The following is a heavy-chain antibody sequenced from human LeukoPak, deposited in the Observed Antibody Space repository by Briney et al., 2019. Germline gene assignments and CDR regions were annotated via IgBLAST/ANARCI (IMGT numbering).Heavy chain of an antibody. Sequence: ASVKVSCKASGYTFTGYYMHWVRRAPGQGLEWMGWINPNSGGTNYAQKFQGRVTMTRDTSISTAYMELSRLRSDDTAVYYCARDLIYWAYSGSCPWGQGTLVTVSS. V-gene: IGHV1-2*02. J-gene: IGHJ5*02. D-gene: IGHD1-26*01. CDR3: ARDLIYWAYSGSCP. CDR2: INPNSGGT. CDR1: GYTFTGYY.